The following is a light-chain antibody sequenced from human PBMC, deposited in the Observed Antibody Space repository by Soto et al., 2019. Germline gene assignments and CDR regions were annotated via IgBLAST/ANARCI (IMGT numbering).Light chain of an antibody. CDR1: QTVSSNY. Sequence: EIILTQSPDTLFLFPGERFTLSCRASQTVSSNYLAWCQQRPGQAPRLLIYGASTRAAGIPDRFSGSGSGTDFTLTITRLEPEDSAVYFCQQYTGPPTTFGQGTRLEIK. V-gene: IGKV3-20*01. CDR2: GAS. CDR3: QQYTGPPTT. J-gene: IGKJ5*01.